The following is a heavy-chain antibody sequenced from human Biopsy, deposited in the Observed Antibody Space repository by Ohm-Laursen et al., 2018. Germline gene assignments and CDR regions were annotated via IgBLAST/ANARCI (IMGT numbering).Heavy chain of an antibody. J-gene: IGHJ6*02. D-gene: IGHD2-2*01. CDR2: IYYSGST. Sequence: SDTLSLTCTVSGGSISSDYWSWIRQTPGKGLEWIGYIYYSGSTSYNPSLKSRVTISVDTSKNQFSLRLNSVTAADTAVYYCARATSSTGWPYYYFYGMDVWGQGTTVTVSS. CDR1: GGSISSDY. V-gene: IGHV4-59*07. CDR3: ARATSSTGWPYYYFYGMDV.